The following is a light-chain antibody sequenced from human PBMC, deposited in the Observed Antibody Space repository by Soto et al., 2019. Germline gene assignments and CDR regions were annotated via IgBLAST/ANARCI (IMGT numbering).Light chain of an antibody. V-gene: IGKV4-1*01. CDR1: QSVLSSSNNKNY. J-gene: IGKJ1*01. CDR2: WAS. Sequence: DIVMTQSPDSLAVSLGERATINCKSSQSVLSSSNNKNYLTWYQQKPGQPPKLLIYWASTRGSGVPDRFSGSGSGKDFTLTISSLQAEDVAVYYCQQYYSSPCTFGQGTKVEIK. CDR3: QQYYSSPCT.